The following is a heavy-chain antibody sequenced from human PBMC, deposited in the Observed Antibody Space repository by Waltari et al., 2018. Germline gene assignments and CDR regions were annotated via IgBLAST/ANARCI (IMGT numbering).Heavy chain of an antibody. Sequence: QVQLVQSGAEVKKPGASVKVSCKASGYTFTGYYMHWVRQAPGQGLEWMGWINPNSGGTNYAQKFQGRVTMTRDTSISTAYMELSRLRSDDTAVYYCARISGGGSYYYYYMDVWGKGTTVTVSS. CDR1: GYTFTGYY. D-gene: IGHD2-15*01. CDR2: INPNSGGT. CDR3: ARISGGGSYYYYYMDV. V-gene: IGHV1-2*02. J-gene: IGHJ6*03.